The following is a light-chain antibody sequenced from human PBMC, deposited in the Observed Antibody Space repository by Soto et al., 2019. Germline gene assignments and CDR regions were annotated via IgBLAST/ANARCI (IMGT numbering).Light chain of an antibody. J-gene: IGKJ1*01. CDR2: TRS. Sequence: EVVMTQSPATLSVSPGERATFSCRASESVGSNLAWYQQKPGQAPSLLIYTRSTRASGVPARFSGSGSGTEFTLTINSLQTEDFGLYYCQQYNSWPRTFGQGTKVEVK. CDR1: ESVGSN. CDR3: QQYNSWPRT. V-gene: IGKV3-15*01.